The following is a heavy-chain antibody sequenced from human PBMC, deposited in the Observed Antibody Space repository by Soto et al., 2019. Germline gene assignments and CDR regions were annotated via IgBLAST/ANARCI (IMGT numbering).Heavy chain of an antibody. CDR3: ARGIAVAGIVY. D-gene: IGHD6-19*01. V-gene: IGHV3-7*04. Sequence: EVQLVESGGGLVQPGGSLRLSCEASGFTFSSYWMSWVRQAPGKGLEWVANIKQDGSEKYYVDSVKGRFTISRDNAKNSLYLQMNSLRAEDTAVYYCARGIAVAGIVYWGQGTLVTASS. J-gene: IGHJ4*02. CDR2: IKQDGSEK. CDR1: GFTFSSYW.